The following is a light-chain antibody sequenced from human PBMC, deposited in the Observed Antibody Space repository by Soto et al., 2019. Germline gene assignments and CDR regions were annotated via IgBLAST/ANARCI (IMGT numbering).Light chain of an antibody. CDR1: QSISSW. J-gene: IGKJ4*01. CDR2: KAS. Sequence: DIQMTQSPSTLSASVGDRVTITCRASQSISSWLAWYQQKPGKAPNLLIYKASSLESGVPSRFSGSGSGTEFTLTLSSLQPDDFAPYYCQQYNSYPLTFGGGPKVEIK. V-gene: IGKV1-5*03. CDR3: QQYNSYPLT.